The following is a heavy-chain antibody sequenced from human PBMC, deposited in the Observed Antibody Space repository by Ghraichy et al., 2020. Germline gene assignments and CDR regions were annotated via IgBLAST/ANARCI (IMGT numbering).Heavy chain of an antibody. CDR3: ARHIFFDY. D-gene: IGHD3-9*01. CDR2: IYSGGST. CDR1: GFTVSSNY. J-gene: IGHJ4*02. V-gene: IGHV3-53*01. Sequence: GESLNISCAASGFTVSSNYMSWVRQAPGKGLEWVSVIYSGGSTYYADSVKGRFTISRDNSKNTLYLQMNSLRAEDTAVYYCARHIFFDYWGQGTLVTVSS.